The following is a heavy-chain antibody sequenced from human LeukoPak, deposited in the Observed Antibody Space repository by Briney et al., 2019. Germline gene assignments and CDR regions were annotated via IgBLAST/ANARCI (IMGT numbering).Heavy chain of an antibody. CDR1: GGSFSGYY. CDR3: ATARGYDMLPYDY. J-gene: IGHJ4*02. D-gene: IGHD3-9*01. V-gene: IGHV4-34*01. Sequence: SETLSLTCAVYGGSFSGYYWSWIRQPPGKGLEWIGEINHSGSTNYNPSLKSRVTISVDTSKNQFSLKVSSVTAADTAVYYCATARGYDMLPYDYWGQGTLVTVSS. CDR2: INHSGST.